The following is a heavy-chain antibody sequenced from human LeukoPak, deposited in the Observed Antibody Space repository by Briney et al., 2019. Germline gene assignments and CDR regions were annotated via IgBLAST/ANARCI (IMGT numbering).Heavy chain of an antibody. CDR1: GFTIDDYG. Sequence: GGSLRLSCAASGFTIDDYGMSWVRQAPGKGLEFVSALNWNGGNTAYADSVKGRFTISRDNAKNSLYLQMNSLRAEDTALYYCARVHRYSSTWDSFDYWGQGTLVTVSS. J-gene: IGHJ4*02. CDR3: ARVHRYSSTWDSFDY. D-gene: IGHD6-13*01. V-gene: IGHV3-20*04. CDR2: LNWNGGNT.